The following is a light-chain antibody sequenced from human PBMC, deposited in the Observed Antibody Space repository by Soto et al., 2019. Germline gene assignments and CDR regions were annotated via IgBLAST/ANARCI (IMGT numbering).Light chain of an antibody. V-gene: IGKV3-15*01. CDR3: QQYNNWPQT. J-gene: IGKJ1*01. CDR2: GVS. CDR1: QSVGTN. Sequence: ERVMTQSPVTLSVSPGESVTLSCRASQSVGTNLAWYQRKPGQAPSLLIYGVSTRPTGIPTRFSGSGSGRQFTLTISSLQSEDFVVYYCQQYNNWPQTFGQGTKVEIK.